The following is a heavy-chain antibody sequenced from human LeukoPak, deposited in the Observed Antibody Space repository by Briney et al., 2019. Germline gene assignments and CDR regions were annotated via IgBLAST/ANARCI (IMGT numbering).Heavy chain of an antibody. CDR1: GGSISSYY. CDR3: ARAVLLWFGEFTDSNWFDP. V-gene: IGHV4-4*07. J-gene: IGHJ5*02. CDR2: IYTSGST. Sequence: SETLSLTCTVSGGSISSYYWSWIRQPAGKGLEWIGRIYTSGSTNYNPSLKSPVTMSVDTSKNQFSLKLSSVTAADTAVYYCARAVLLWFGEFTDSNWFDPWGQGTLVTVSS. D-gene: IGHD3-10*01.